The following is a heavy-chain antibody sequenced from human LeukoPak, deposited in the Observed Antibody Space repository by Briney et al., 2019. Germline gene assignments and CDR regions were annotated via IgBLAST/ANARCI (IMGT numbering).Heavy chain of an antibody. Sequence: PGGSLRLSCAASGFTFSSYSMNWVRQAPGKGLEWVSYISSSSSTIYYADSVKGRFTISRDNSKNTLYLQMNSLRAEDTTVYYCAKGHSDYGTGFDLWGRGTLVTVSS. J-gene: IGHJ4*02. CDR2: ISSSSSTI. D-gene: IGHD4-17*01. CDR1: GFTFSSYS. CDR3: AKGHSDYGTGFDL. V-gene: IGHV3-48*01.